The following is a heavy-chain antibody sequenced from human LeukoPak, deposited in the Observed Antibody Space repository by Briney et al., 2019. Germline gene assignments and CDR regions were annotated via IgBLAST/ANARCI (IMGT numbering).Heavy chain of an antibody. D-gene: IGHD4-23*01. CDR2: IKQDGSEK. Sequence: GGSLRLSGAASGFTFSRYSMSWVRQAPGKGLDWVANIKQDGSEKYYVDSVKGRFTICRDNAKNSLYLQMNSLRADDTAVYYCARDLLYGGNSPFDYWGQGTLVTVSS. J-gene: IGHJ4*02. V-gene: IGHV3-7*04. CDR3: ARDLLYGGNSPFDY. CDR1: GFTFSRYS.